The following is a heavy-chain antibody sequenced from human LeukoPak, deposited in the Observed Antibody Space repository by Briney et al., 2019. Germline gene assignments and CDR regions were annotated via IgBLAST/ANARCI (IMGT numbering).Heavy chain of an antibody. CDR1: GFTLSSYS. D-gene: IGHD3-10*01. V-gene: IGHV3-21*01. CDR2: ISSSSSYR. Sequence: GGSLRLSCAASGFTLSSYSMNWVRQAPGKGLEWVSSISSSSSYRYYADSVKGRFTISRDNAKNSLYLQMNSLRAEDTAVYFCVRDVGAVRGEVYFDYWGQGTLVTVSS. J-gene: IGHJ4*02. CDR3: VRDVGAVRGEVYFDY.